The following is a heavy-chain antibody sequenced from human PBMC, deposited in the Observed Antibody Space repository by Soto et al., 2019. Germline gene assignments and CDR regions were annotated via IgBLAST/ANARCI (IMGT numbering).Heavy chain of an antibody. D-gene: IGHD2-2*01. CDR2: MNPNSGNT. Sequence: GASVKVSCKASGYTFTRYDINWVRQATGQGLERMGWMNPNSGNTGYAQKFQGRVTMTRNTSISTAYMELSSLRSEDTAVYYCARASDRTPDCSSTSCYVDYYYYMDVWGKGTTVTVS. CDR3: ARASDRTPDCSSTSCYVDYYYYMDV. CDR1: GYTFTRYD. J-gene: IGHJ6*03. V-gene: IGHV1-8*01.